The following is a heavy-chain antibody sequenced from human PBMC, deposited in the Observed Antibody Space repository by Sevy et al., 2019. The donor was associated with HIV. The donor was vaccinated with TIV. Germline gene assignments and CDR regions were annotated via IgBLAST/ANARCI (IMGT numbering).Heavy chain of an antibody. J-gene: IGHJ4*02. CDR1: GGSFSGYY. CDR3: ARGRDDSSGYYFDY. V-gene: IGHV4-34*01. D-gene: IGHD3-22*01. CDR2: INHSGST. Sequence: SETLSLTCTVYGGSFSGYYWSWIRQPPGKGLEWIGEINHSGSTNYNPSLKSRVTISVDTSKNQFSLKLSSVTAADTAVYYCARGRDDSSGYYFDYWGQGTLVTVSS.